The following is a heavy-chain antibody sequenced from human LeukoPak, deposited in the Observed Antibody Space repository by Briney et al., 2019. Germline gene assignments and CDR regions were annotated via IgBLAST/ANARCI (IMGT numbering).Heavy chain of an antibody. V-gene: IGHV4-34*01. J-gene: IGHJ5*02. D-gene: IGHD2-15*01. CDR3: ARRGYCSGGSCPNWFDP. CDR1: GGSLSGYY. CDR2: INHSGST. Sequence: PSETLYLTCAVYGGSLSGYYWSGIRQPPGKGLEWIGEINHSGSTNYNPSLKSRVTISVDTSKNQFSLKLSSVTAADTAVYYCARRGYCSGGSCPNWFDPWGQGTLVTVSS.